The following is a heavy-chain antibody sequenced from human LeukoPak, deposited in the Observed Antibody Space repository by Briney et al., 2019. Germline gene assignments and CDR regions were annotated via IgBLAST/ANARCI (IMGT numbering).Heavy chain of an antibody. Sequence: SETLSLTCTVSGHSISSGNYWDWIRQPPGKGLEWIGYIYYSGSTNYNPSLKSRVTISVETSKNQFSLKLSSVTAADTAVYYCARVTGYMIEDYFDYWGQGTLVTVSS. CDR2: IYYSGST. CDR1: GHSISSGNY. CDR3: ARVTGYMIEDYFDY. V-gene: IGHV4-61*01. J-gene: IGHJ4*02. D-gene: IGHD3-22*01.